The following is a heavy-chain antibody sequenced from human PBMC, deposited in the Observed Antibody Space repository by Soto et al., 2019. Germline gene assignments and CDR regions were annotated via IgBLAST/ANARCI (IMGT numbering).Heavy chain of an antibody. J-gene: IGHJ6*02. CDR2: IIPISGTA. CDR1: GGTFSSYA. Sequence: QVQLVQSGAEVKKPGSSVKVSCKASGGTFSSYAISWVRQAPGQGLEWMGGIIPISGTANYAQKFQGRVTITADESTSTADMELSSLRSEDTAVYYCARSQGSSTSLEIYYYYYYGMDVWGQGTKVTGSS. D-gene: IGHD2-2*01. CDR3: ARSQGSSTSLEIYYYYYYGMDV. V-gene: IGHV1-69*01.